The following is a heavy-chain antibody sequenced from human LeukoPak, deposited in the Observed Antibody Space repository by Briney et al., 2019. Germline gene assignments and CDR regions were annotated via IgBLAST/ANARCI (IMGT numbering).Heavy chain of an antibody. J-gene: IGHJ6*03. Sequence: PSQTLSLTCTVSGGSISSGSYYWSWIRPPAGKGLEWIGRIYTSGSPNYNPSLKIRVPISLDTSKHQFSLKLRSVTAADPAVYYYASSYYYDSSGYSNWGYMDVWGKGTTVTVSS. CDR3: ASSYYYDSSGYSNWGYMDV. CDR2: IYTSGSP. CDR1: GGSISSGSYY. V-gene: IGHV4-61*02. D-gene: IGHD3-22*01.